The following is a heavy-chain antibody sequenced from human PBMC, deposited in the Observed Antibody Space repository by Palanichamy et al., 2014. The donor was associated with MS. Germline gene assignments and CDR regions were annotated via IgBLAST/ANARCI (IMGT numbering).Heavy chain of an antibody. D-gene: IGHD6-19*01. V-gene: IGHV3-33*01. J-gene: IGHJ6*02. CDR3: AREGGYSSGWYGWVSAQHVGYYYYGMDV. CDR2: IWYDGSNK. CDR1: GFTFSSYG. Sequence: SGGGPVVRAWEVPRDSPRAASGFTFSSYGMHWVRQAPGKGLEWVAVIWYDGSNKYYADSVKGRFTISRDNSKNTLYLQMNSLRAEDTAVYYCAREGGYSSGWYGWVSAQHVGYYYYGMDVWGQGTTVTVSS.